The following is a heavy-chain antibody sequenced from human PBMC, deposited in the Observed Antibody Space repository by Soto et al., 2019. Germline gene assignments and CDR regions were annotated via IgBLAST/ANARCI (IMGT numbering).Heavy chain of an antibody. Sequence: QVHLVQSGAEVKKPGSSVKVSCKASGGTLSSAFSSYAFSWVRQAPGQGLEWMGGIIPVFGTANYAQKFPGRVTITADKSTTPAYMELSNLRSDDTAVYYCASYYDNSGGWIYFDYWGQGTLVSVSS. CDR2: IIPVFGTA. D-gene: IGHD3-22*01. CDR3: ASYYDNSGGWIYFDY. J-gene: IGHJ4*02. CDR1: GGTLSSAFSSYA. V-gene: IGHV1-69*06.